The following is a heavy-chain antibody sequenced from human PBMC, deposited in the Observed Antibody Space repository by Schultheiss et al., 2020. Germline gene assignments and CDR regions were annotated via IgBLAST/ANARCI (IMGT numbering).Heavy chain of an antibody. CDR3: ARVAAGIVVSSYIDY. D-gene: IGHD2-15*01. Sequence: GSLILSCAASGFTFSDYYMSWIRQAPGKGLEWVSYISSSGSTIYYADSVKGRFTISRDNAKNSLYLQMNSLRAEDTAVYYCARVAAGIVVSSYIDYWGQGNLVNVSA. V-gene: IGHV3-11*01. CDR2: ISSSGSTI. J-gene: IGHJ4*02. CDR1: GFTFSDYY.